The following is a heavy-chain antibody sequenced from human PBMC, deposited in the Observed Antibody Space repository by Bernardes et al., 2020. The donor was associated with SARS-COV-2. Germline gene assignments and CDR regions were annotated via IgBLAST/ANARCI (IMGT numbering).Heavy chain of an antibody. V-gene: IGHV3-30*01. J-gene: IGHJ4*02. CDR1: GFTFSSYA. Sequence: GGSLRLSCAASGFTFSSYAMHWVRQAPGKGLEWVAVISYDGSNKYYADSVKGRFTISRDNSKNTLYLQMNSLRAEDTAVYYCARDSPHPAPYSSGWYMFSFDYWGQGTLVTASS. CDR3: ARDSPHPAPYSSGWYMFSFDY. CDR2: ISYDGSNK. D-gene: IGHD6-19*01.